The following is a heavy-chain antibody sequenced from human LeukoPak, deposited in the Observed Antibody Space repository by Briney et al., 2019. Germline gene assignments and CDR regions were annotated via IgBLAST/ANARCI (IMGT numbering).Heavy chain of an antibody. D-gene: IGHD5-24*01. V-gene: IGHV5-51*01. CDR2: VYPRDSDT. CDR1: GYPFTSQW. J-gene: IGHJ5*01. Sequence: ESLKISCKGYGYPFTSQWIGWVRQMPGKGLELMGIVYPRDSDTRYGPSFQGRVTISVDKSINSAYLQWTSLKASDTAIYYCARLNGYIDSWGQGTQVTVSS. CDR3: ARLNGYIDS.